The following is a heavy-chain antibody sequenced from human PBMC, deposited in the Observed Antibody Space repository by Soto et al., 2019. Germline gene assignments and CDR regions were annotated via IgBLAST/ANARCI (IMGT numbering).Heavy chain of an antibody. CDR2: INPNSGGT. V-gene: IGHV1-2*02. CDR3: ARDLSGGFLEWLS. J-gene: IGHJ5*02. Sequence: GASVKVSCKASGYTFTGYYMHWLRQAPGQGLEWMGWINPNSGGTNYAQKFQGRVTMTRDTSISTAYMELSRLRSDDTAVYYCARDLSGGFLEWLSWGQGTLVTVSS. D-gene: IGHD3-3*01. CDR1: GYTFTGYY.